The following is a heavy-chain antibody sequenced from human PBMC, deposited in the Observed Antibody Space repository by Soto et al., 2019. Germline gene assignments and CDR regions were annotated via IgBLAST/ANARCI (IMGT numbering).Heavy chain of an antibody. CDR3: PKRRTVTNRDYYYGMDV. CDR1: GFTFSSYG. V-gene: IGHV3-30*18. Sequence: VGSLRLSCAASGFTFSSYGMHWVRQAPGKGLEWVAVISYDGSNKYYADSVKGRFTISRDNSKNTLYLQMNSLRAEDTAVYYCPKRRTVTNRDYYYGMDVWGQGTTVTVSS. CDR2: ISYDGSNK. J-gene: IGHJ6*02. D-gene: IGHD4-17*01.